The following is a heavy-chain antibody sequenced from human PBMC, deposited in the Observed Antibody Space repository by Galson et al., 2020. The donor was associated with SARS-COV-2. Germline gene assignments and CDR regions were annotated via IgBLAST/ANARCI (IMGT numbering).Heavy chain of an antibody. J-gene: IGHJ6*02. CDR3: ARDIVVVVAATPHYYYYGMDV. CDR1: GGTFSSYA. Sequence: SVKVSCKASGGTFSSYAISWVRQAPGQGLEWMGRIIPILGIANYAQKFQGRVTITADKSTSTAYMELSSLRSEDTAVYYCARDIVVVVAATPHYYYYGMDVWGQGTTVTLSS. V-gene: IGHV1-69*04. D-gene: IGHD2-15*01. CDR2: IIPILGIA.